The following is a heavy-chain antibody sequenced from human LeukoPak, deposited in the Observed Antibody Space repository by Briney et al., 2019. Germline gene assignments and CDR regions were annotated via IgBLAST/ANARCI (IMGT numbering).Heavy chain of an antibody. J-gene: IGHJ4*02. CDR2: IWYDGSDK. V-gene: IGHV3-33*01. CDR1: GFTFSTYG. D-gene: IGHD1-1*01. CDR3: ARDRNVDYFDY. Sequence: GGSLRLSCAASGFTFSTYGMHWVRQAPGKGLEWVAVIWYDGSDKYYADSVKGRFTISRDNSKNTLYLQMDSLRAEDTAVYYCARDRNVDYFDYWGQGTLVTVAS.